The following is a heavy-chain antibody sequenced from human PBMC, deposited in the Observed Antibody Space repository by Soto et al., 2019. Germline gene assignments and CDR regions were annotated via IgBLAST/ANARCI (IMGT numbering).Heavy chain of an antibody. CDR2: IYYSGTT. CDR1: GGSISSSNSY. J-gene: IGHJ5*02. CDR3: ARHEGGGGRWYEVLREFDP. V-gene: IGHV4-39*01. D-gene: IGHD6-13*01. Sequence: SETLSLTCTVSGGSISSSNSYWGWIRQPPGKGLEWIGSIYYSGTTYYNPSLKSRFTISVDTSKNPFSLKLTSVTAADTAVYYCARHEGGGGRWYEVLREFDPWGQGTLVTVSS.